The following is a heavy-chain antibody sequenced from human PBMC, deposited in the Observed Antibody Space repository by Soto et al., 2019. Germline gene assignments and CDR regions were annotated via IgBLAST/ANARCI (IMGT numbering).Heavy chain of an antibody. D-gene: IGHD2-15*01. V-gene: IGHV3-23*01. Sequence: EVQLLESGGGLVQPGGSLRLSCAASGFTFSSYAMSWVRQAPGKGLEWVSAISGSGGSTYYADSVKGRFTISRDNSKNTLYLQMNSLRADDTAVYYCAKRGYRYCSGGSCYHWYFDLWGRGTLVTVSS. CDR3: AKRGYRYCSGGSCYHWYFDL. CDR1: GFTFSSYA. J-gene: IGHJ2*01. CDR2: ISGSGGST.